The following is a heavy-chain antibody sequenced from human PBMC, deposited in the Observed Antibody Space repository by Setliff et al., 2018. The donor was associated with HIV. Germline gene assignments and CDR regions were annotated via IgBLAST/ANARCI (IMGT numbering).Heavy chain of an antibody. V-gene: IGHV4-4*07. J-gene: IGHJ4*02. D-gene: IGHD6-19*01. CDR2: IYNSGNT. CDR1: GGSISSHY. Sequence: SETLSLTCTVSGGSISSHYWSWIRQPAGKGLEWIGRIYNSGNTNYNPSLKSRVNMSVDASKNQFSLNLKSVTAADTAVYYCARDGVEYSSGWNGYYCDYWGQGTLVTVSS. CDR3: ARDGVEYSSGWNGYYCDY.